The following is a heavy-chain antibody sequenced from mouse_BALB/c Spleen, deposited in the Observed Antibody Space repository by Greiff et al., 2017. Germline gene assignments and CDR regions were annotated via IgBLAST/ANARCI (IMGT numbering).Heavy chain of an antibody. Sequence: VKLMESGPGLVAPSQSLSITCTVSGFSLTSYGVHWVRQPPGKGLEWLGVIWAGGSTNYNSALMSRLSISKDNSTSQVVLRMNSLQTDDTAMYYCARDGYDGGSYAMGYWGQGTSVTVSS. J-gene: IGHJ4*01. D-gene: IGHD2-2*01. CDR2: IWAGGST. CDR3: ARDGYDGGSYAMGY. V-gene: IGHV2-9*02. CDR1: GFSLTSYG.